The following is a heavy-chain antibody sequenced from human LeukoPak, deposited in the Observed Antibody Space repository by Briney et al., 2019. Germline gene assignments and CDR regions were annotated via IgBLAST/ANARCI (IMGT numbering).Heavy chain of an antibody. Sequence: SEPLSLTCTVSGGSVSSSSYHWGWIRQPPGTGLEWIGSVFYSGSTYYNPSLKSRVTMSVDTSKNQFSLKLSSVIAADTAVYYCARLWSTDCSGGSCPHQPNYWGQGTLVTVSS. CDR2: VFYSGST. D-gene: IGHD2-15*01. CDR1: GGSVSSSSYH. CDR3: ARLWSTDCSGGSCPHQPNY. V-gene: IGHV4-39*01. J-gene: IGHJ4*02.